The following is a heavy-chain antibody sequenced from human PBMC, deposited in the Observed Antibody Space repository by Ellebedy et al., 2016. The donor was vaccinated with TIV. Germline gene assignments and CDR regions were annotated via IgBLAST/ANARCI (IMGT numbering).Heavy chain of an antibody. J-gene: IGHJ4*02. CDR1: GFRFSIYD. V-gene: IGHV3-13*01. CDR2: SGSGGDS. Sequence: PSETLSLTCAASGFRFSIYDMYWVRQAPGRGLEWVAASGSGGDSYYADSVKGRFTISRDNFGNMLYLQMNSLRAGDTAIYYCARLRYFGSGSYSDYWGQGTLVTVSS. CDR3: ARLRYFGSGSYSDY. D-gene: IGHD3-10*01.